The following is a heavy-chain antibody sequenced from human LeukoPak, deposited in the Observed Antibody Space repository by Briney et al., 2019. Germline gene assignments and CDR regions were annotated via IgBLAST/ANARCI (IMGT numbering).Heavy chain of an antibody. Sequence: PSETLSLTCTVSGGFTSSNYWSWIRQPPGKGLEWIGYICYSGSTNYNPSLKSRVAISVDTSKNQFSLKVSSVSAADAAVYYCASGHYADYYFDYWGQGTLVTVSS. CDR1: GGFTSSNY. D-gene: IGHD4-17*01. V-gene: IGHV4-59*01. CDR2: ICYSGST. CDR3: ASGHYADYYFDY. J-gene: IGHJ4*02.